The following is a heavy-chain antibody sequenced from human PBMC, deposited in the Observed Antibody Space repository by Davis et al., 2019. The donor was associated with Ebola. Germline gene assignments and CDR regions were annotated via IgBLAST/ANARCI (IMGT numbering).Heavy chain of an antibody. J-gene: IGHJ4*02. Sequence: GESLKISCAASGVTFSSFAMHWVRQAPGKGLEWVAAISYDGSVTYHVDSVKGRFTISRDNSKDTLYLQMNTLRAEDTAVYYCAREYTDSSGRRLDYWGQGTLVTVSS. D-gene: IGHD2-2*02. CDR3: AREYTDSSGRRLDY. V-gene: IGHV3-30-3*01. CDR2: ISYDGSVT. CDR1: GVTFSSFA.